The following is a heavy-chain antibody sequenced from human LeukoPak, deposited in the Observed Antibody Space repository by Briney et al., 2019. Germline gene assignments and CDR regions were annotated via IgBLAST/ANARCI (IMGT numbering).Heavy chain of an antibody. CDR2: IYTRGST. Sequence: SKTLSLTCTVSGGSINNYWSWIRQPAGKGLEWIGRIYTRGSTNYNPSLKSRVTMSVDTSKNQFSLKLSSVAAADTAVYYCARGRYCSADICSGGDAFVWGQGTMVSVSS. V-gene: IGHV4-4*07. D-gene: IGHD2-15*01. CDR3: ARGRYCSADICSGGDAFV. J-gene: IGHJ3*01. CDR1: GGSINNY.